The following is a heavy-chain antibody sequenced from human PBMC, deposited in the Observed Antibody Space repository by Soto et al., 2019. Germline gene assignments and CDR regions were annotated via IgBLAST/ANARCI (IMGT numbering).Heavy chain of an antibody. CDR2: ISGSGGST. CDR1: GFTFSSYA. V-gene: IGHV3-23*01. Sequence: EVQLLESGGGLVQPGGSLRLSCAASGFTFSSYAMSWVRQAPGKGLEWVSAISGSGGSTYYAVSVKGRFTISRDNSKNRLYVQINSLRSEDTAVYYCAKEIVGVVADPSDFDYGGRCTLGAVSS. J-gene: IGHJ4*02. D-gene: IGHD2-15*01. CDR3: AKEIVGVVADPSDFDY.